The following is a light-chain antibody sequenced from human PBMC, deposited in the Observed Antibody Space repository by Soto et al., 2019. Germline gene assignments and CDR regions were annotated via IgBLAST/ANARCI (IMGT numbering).Light chain of an antibody. Sequence: EIVLTQSPGTRSLSPGERATLSCSASQSVRSSYLAWYQQKPGQAPRLLIYGASSRATGIRDRFSGSVSGTDFTLTISRLEPEDFPVYYCQQYGSSPGFTFGPGTKVDSK. V-gene: IGKV3-20*01. CDR2: GAS. CDR3: QQYGSSPGFT. J-gene: IGKJ3*01. CDR1: QSVRSSY.